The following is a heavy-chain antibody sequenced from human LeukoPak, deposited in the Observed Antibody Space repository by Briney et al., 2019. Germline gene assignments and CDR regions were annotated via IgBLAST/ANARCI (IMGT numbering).Heavy chain of an antibody. Sequence: GGSLGLSCAASGFTFSSYAMSWVRQAPGKGLEWVSAISGSGGSTYYADSVKGRFTISRDNSKNTLYLEMNSLRAEDTAVYYCAKDLDAKGYVWGSDWWGQGTLVTVSS. J-gene: IGHJ4*02. CDR1: GFTFSSYA. CDR2: ISGSGGST. D-gene: IGHD3-16*01. CDR3: AKDLDAKGYVWGSDW. V-gene: IGHV3-23*01.